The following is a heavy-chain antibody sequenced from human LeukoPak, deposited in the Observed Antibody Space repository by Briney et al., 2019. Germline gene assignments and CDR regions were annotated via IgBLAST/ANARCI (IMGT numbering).Heavy chain of an antibody. Sequence: PSKTLSLTCTVSGGSFSSYYWSWIRQSPVKGLEWIGYIYKSGSTKYNPSLMSRVNISVNTSQNQFSLILSSVTAADTAVYYCARDAYAFDIWGQGTMVTVSS. CDR2: IYKSGST. CDR3: ARDAYAFDI. V-gene: IGHV4-59*01. CDR1: GGSFSSYY. J-gene: IGHJ3*02.